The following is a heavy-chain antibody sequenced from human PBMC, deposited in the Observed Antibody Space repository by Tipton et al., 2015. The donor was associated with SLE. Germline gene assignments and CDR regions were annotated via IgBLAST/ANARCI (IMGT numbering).Heavy chain of an antibody. D-gene: IGHD3-10*01. V-gene: IGHV4-59*11. J-gene: IGHJ4*02. Sequence: TLSLTCTVSGGSISSHYWSWIRQPPGKGLEWIGYIYYSGSTYYNPSLKSRVTISVDTSKNQFSLKLSSVTAADTAVYYCAILRSDYYGSGSLFDYWGQGTLVTVSS. CDR1: GGSISSHY. CDR3: AILRSDYYGSGSLFDY. CDR2: IYYSGST.